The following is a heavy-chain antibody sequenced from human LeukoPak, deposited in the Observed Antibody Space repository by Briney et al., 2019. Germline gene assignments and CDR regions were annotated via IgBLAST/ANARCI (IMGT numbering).Heavy chain of an antibody. CDR3: ATYHYSSGTPDAFDI. CDR1: GYTLTELS. CDR2: FDPEDGET. J-gene: IGHJ3*02. D-gene: IGHD6-19*01. V-gene: IGHV1-24*01. Sequence: ASVKVSCKVSGYTLTELSMHWVRQAPGKGLEWMGGFDPEDGETIYAQKFQGRVTMTEDTSTDTAYMELSSLRSEDTAVYYCATYHYSSGTPDAFDIWGQGTMVTVSS.